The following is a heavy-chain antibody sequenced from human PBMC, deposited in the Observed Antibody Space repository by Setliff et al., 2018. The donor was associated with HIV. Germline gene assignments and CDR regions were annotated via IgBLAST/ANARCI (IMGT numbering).Heavy chain of an antibody. V-gene: IGHV1-46*03. D-gene: IGHD1-20*01. Sequence: ASVKVSCKASGYTFTSYYLHWVRRAPGQGLEWMGIINPSGGSTTYAQKFQGRVTMTRDTSASTVYMELSSLRSEDTAVYYCAREARYQDRYYYYMDVWGKGTTVTVSS. J-gene: IGHJ6*03. CDR3: AREARYQDRYYYYMDV. CDR1: GYTFTSYY. CDR2: INPSGGST.